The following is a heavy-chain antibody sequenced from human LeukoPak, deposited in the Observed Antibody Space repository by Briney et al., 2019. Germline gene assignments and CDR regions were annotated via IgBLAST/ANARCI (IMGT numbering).Heavy chain of an antibody. V-gene: IGHV3-21*01. CDR1: GFTFSSYA. D-gene: IGHD5/OR15-5a*01. CDR2: ISSSSSYI. CDR3: TTSTWSTYYFDS. Sequence: PGGSLRLSCAASGFTFSSYAMNWVRQAPGKGLEWVSSISSSSSYIYYADSVKGRFTISRDNAKNSLYLQMNSLRAEDTALYYCTTSTWSTYYFDSWGQGTLVTVSS. J-gene: IGHJ4*02.